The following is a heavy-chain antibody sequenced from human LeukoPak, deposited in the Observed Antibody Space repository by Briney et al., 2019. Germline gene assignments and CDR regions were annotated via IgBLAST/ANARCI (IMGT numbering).Heavy chain of an antibody. V-gene: IGHV4-59*12. CDR2: IYYSGST. J-gene: IGHJ4*02. CDR1: GGSISSYY. Sequence: SETLSLTCTVSGGSISSYYWSWIRQPPGKGLEWIGYIYYSGSTNYNPSLKSRVTISVDTSKNQFSLKLSSVTAADTAVYYCARTPTYYYDSSGYYYDYWGQGTLVTVSS. D-gene: IGHD3-22*01. CDR3: ARTPTYYYDSSGYYYDY.